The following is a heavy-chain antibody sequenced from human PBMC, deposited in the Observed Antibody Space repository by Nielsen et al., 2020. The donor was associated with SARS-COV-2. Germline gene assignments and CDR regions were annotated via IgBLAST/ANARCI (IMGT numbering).Heavy chain of an antibody. CDR2: ISYDGSNK. CDR3: ARENRDGYNFVYFQH. Sequence: LSLTCAASGFTFDDYAMHWVRQAPGKGLEWVAVISYDGSNKYYVDSVKGRFTISRDNSKNTLYLQMNSLRAEDTAVYYCARENRDGYNFVYFQHWGQGTLVTVSS. CDR1: GFTFDDYA. J-gene: IGHJ1*01. V-gene: IGHV3-30-3*01. D-gene: IGHD5-24*01.